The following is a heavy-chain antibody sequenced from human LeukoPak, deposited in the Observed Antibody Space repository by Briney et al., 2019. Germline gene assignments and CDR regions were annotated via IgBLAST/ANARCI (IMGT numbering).Heavy chain of an antibody. CDR3: ARAVGGSNDY. D-gene: IGHD5-24*01. V-gene: IGHV3-74*01. J-gene: IGHJ4*02. Sequence: PGGSLRLSCAASGFTFSSSWMHWVRQAPGKGLVWVSRINSDGSITTYADSVKGRFTISRDNAKNPLYLQMNSLRADDTAMYYCARAVGGSNDYWGQGTLATVSS. CDR1: GFTFSSSW. CDR2: INSDGSIT.